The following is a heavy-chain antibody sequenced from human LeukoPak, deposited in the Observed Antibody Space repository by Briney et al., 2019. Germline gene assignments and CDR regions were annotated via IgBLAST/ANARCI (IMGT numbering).Heavy chain of an antibody. CDR2: ISSSSSNI. CDR1: GFDFSTYS. D-gene: IGHD5-12*01. CDR3: AKGQRGYSGYGLDY. V-gene: IGHV3-21*04. J-gene: IGHJ4*02. Sequence: PGGSLRLSCAASGFDFSTYSIDWVRQAPGKGLEWVSYISSSSSNIYHADSVKGRFTISRDNSKNTLYLQMNSLRAEDTAVYYCAKGQRGYSGYGLDYWGQGTLVTVSS.